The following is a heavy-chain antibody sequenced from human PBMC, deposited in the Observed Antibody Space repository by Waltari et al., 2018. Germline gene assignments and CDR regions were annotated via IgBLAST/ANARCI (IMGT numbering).Heavy chain of an antibody. D-gene: IGHD6-19*01. CDR1: GFTFSSYW. CDR2: IRQDGSGT. CDR3: ARPYASGWYINFDY. V-gene: IGHV3-7*01. J-gene: IGHJ4*02. Sequence: EVQLVESGGGLVQPGGSLRLSCAASGFTFSSYWMSWVRQAPGKGVEWVANIRQDGSGTYYVDSVKGRFTFSRDNAKNSLYLQMNSLRAEDTAVYYCARPYASGWYINFDYWGQGTLVTVSS.